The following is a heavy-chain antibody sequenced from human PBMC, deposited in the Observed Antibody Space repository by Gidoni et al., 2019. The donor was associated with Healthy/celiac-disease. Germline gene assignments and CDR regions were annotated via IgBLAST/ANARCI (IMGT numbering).Heavy chain of an antibody. Sequence: QVTLKESGPVLVKPTETLTLTCTVSGFSLSNARMGVSWIRQPPGKALEWLAHIFSNDEKSYSTSLKSRLTISKDTSKSQVVLTMTNMDPVDTATYYCARIVSDCSSTSCIYYYYYYGMDVWGQGTTVTVSS. CDR1: GFSLSNARMG. CDR3: ARIVSDCSSTSCIYYYYYYGMDV. V-gene: IGHV2-26*01. D-gene: IGHD2-2*01. J-gene: IGHJ6*02. CDR2: IFSNDEK.